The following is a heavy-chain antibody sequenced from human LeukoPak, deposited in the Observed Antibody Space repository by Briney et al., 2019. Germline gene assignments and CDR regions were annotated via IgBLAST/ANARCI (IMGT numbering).Heavy chain of an antibody. V-gene: IGHV4-31*03. CDR3: ARDTSRVRFLALDV. J-gene: IGHJ6*02. Sequence: PSQTLSLTCTVSGGSISGGGYYWSWIRQHPGKGLEWIGYTYYSGSTYYNPSLKSRVTISVDTSKNQFSLKLSSVTAADTAVYYCARDTSRVRFLALDVWGQGTTVTVSS. D-gene: IGHD3-3*01. CDR1: GGSISGGGYY. CDR2: TYYSGST.